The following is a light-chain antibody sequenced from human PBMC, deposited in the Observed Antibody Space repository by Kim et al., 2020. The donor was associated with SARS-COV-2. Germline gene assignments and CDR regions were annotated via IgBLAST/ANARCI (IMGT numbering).Light chain of an antibody. V-gene: IGKV3-20*01. CDR1: QSISSSK. CDR3: QQYGSSPYT. J-gene: IGKJ2*01. Sequence: SPGERATLSCRASQSISSSKLAWYQQKAGQAPRLLIYGASSRATGISDRFSGSGSGTDFTLTISILEPEDFAVYYCQQYGSSPYTFGQGTKLEIK. CDR2: GAS.